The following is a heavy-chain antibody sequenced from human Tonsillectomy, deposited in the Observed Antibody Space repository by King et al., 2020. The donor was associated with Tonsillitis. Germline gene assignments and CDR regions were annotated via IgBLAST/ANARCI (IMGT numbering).Heavy chain of an antibody. Sequence: QMQLQESGPGLVKPSETLSLTCTVSGASVSSLYWTWLQQPAGKGLQWIGRIYNGGDTKYNPSLKSRVTMSVDTSKNQFSLSLKSVTAADTAMYFCARGLYRADYWGQGSLVTVSS. CDR2: IYNGGDT. CDR3: ARGLYRADY. D-gene: IGHD4-11*01. J-gene: IGHJ4*02. V-gene: IGHV4-4*07. CDR1: GASVSSLY.